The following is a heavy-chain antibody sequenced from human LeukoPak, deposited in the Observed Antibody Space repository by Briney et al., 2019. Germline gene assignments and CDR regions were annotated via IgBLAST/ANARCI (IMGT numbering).Heavy chain of an antibody. CDR3: LTGFSDY. V-gene: IGHV3-30*02. D-gene: IGHD3-9*01. J-gene: IGHJ4*02. CDR1: GFTFSSYG. Sequence: PGGSLRLSCAASGFTFSSYGMHWVRQAPGKGLEWVAFIRYDGSNKFYADSVKGRFTISRDNSRNSLYLQMNSLRAEDRAVYYCLTGFSDYWGQGTLVTVSS. CDR2: IRYDGSNK.